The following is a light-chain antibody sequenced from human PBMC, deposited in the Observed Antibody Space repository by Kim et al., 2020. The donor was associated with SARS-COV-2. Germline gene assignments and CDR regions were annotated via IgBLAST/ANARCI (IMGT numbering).Light chain of an antibody. Sequence: DIQMTQSPSSLSASVGDRVTITCRASQSINTYLNWYQQKPGTAPKLLIFAASSLQSGVPSRFSGSGSGTDFTLTVSNLQPEDFAIYYCQQSYSSPLTFGGGTKLEI. V-gene: IGKV1-39*01. CDR3: QQSYSSPLT. J-gene: IGKJ4*01. CDR1: QSINTY. CDR2: AAS.